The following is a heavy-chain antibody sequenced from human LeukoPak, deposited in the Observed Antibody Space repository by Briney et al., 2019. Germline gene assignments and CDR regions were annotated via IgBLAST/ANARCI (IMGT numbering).Heavy chain of an antibody. CDR1: GGSISSYY. CDR3: ARFRRKAAAGLDY. J-gene: IGHJ4*02. CDR2: IYYSGST. D-gene: IGHD6-13*01. Sequence: PSETLSLTCTVSGGSISSYYWSWIRQPPGKGLEWIGYIYYSGSTNYNPSLKSRVTISVDTSKNQFSLKLSSVTAADTAVYYCARFRRKAAAGLDYWGQGTLVTVSS. V-gene: IGHV4-59*01.